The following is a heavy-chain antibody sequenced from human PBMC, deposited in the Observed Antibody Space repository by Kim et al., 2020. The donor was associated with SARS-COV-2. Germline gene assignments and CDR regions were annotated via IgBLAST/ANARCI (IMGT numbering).Heavy chain of an antibody. CDR1: GFTVSDNY. CDR3: VRDVPHINDYSDY. D-gene: IGHD2-8*01. V-gene: IGHV3-53*01. CDR2: IYTAGST. J-gene: IGHJ4*02. Sequence: GGSLRLSCAVSGFTVSDNYMSWVRQAPGKGLEWGAIIYTAGSTNYADSVKVRFTISRDNLTNTLYLQMHSLIAEDTAVYYCVRDVPHINDYSDYWGQGTLVTVSS.